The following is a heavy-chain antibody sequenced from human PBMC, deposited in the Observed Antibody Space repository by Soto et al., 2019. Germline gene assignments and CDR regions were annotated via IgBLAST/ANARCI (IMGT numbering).Heavy chain of an antibody. CDR1: GFTFSSYA. V-gene: IGHV3-23*01. J-gene: IGHJ4*02. D-gene: IGHD4-17*01. CDR2: ISGSGGST. CDR3: AKRPSPITVIDY. Sequence: EVQLLESGGGLVQPGGSLRLSCAASGFTFSSYAMSWVRQAPGKGLEWVSAISGSGGSTYYADSVKGRFTISRDNSKNALYLQMNSLRAEDTAVYYCAKRPSPITVIDYWGQGTLVTVSS.